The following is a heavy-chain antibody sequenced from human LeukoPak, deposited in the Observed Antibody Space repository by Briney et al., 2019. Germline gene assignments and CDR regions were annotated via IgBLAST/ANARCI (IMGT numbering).Heavy chain of an antibody. J-gene: IGHJ4*02. Sequence: GGSLRLPCAASGFTFSSYAMSWVRQAPGRGLEWVSAISRSGGSTYYADSLRGRFTISRDNSKNTLYLQMNSRRAEDTAVYYCARDIGRKYKIFDYWGQGTLVTVSS. CDR2: ISRSGGST. CDR1: GFTFSSYA. D-gene: IGHD2-15*01. CDR3: ARDIGRKYKIFDY. V-gene: IGHV3-23*01.